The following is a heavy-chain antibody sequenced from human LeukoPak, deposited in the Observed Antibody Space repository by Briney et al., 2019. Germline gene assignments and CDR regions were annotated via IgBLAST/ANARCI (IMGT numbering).Heavy chain of an antibody. CDR2: IYYSGST. Sequence: PSETLSLTCTVSGGSISSSSYYWGWIRQPPGKGLEWIGSIYYSGSTYYNPSLKSRVTISVDTSKNQFSLKLSSVTAADTAVYYCARHSRITMVRPDAEYFQHWGQGTLVTVSS. CDR1: GGSISSSSYY. V-gene: IGHV4-39*01. J-gene: IGHJ1*01. CDR3: ARHSRITMVRPDAEYFQH. D-gene: IGHD3-10*01.